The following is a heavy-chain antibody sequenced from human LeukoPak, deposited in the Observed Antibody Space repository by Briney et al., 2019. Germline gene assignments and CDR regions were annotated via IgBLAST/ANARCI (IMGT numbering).Heavy chain of an antibody. D-gene: IGHD2-2*01. CDR1: GGSFSGYY. Sequence: PSETLSLTCAVYGGSFSGYYWSWIRQPPGKGLEWIGEINHSGSTNYNPSLKSRVTISVDTSKNQFSPKLSSVTAADTAVYYCARGTVVPAARWFDPWGQGTLVTVSS. J-gene: IGHJ5*02. CDR3: ARGTVVPAARWFDP. CDR2: INHSGST. V-gene: IGHV4-34*01.